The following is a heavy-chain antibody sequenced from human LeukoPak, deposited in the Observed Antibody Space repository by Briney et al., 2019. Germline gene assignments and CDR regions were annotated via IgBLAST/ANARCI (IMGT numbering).Heavy chain of an antibody. CDR3: ARGTIPDYYDFSYFDY. V-gene: IGHV1-18*01. CDR2: ISAYNGNT. J-gene: IGHJ4*02. D-gene: IGHD3-3*01. Sequence: GASVKVSCKASGYTFTSYGISWVRQAPGQGLEWMGWISAYNGNTNYAQKLQGRVTMTRDMSTSTVYMELSSLRSEDTAVYYCARGTIPDYYDFSYFDYWGQGTLVTVSS. CDR1: GYTFTSYG.